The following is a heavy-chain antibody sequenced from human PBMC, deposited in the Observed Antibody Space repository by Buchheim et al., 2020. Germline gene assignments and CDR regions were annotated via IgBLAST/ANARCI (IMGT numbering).Heavy chain of an antibody. Sequence: QVQLVESGGGVVQPGRSLRLSCAASGFTFSSYGMHWVRQAPGKGLEWVAFIRYDGSNKYYADSVKGRFTISRDNSRNMLYLQMNSLRAEDTAVYYCAKDGLNSNRYLDYWGQGTL. J-gene: IGHJ4*02. CDR2: IRYDGSNK. CDR3: AKDGLNSNRYLDY. D-gene: IGHD4-11*01. V-gene: IGHV3-30*02. CDR1: GFTFSSYG.